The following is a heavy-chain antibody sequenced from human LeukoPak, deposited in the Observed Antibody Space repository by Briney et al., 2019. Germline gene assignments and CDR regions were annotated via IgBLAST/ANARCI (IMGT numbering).Heavy chain of an antibody. J-gene: IGHJ4*02. Sequence: ASVKVSCKASGSTFSSYAISWVRQAPGQGLEWMGRIIPIFGTANYAQKFQGRVTITTDDSTITAYMELSILRSEDTAVYYCARDSGSYMEGIDYWGQGTLVTVSS. CDR2: IIPIFGTA. CDR1: GSTFSSYA. CDR3: ARDSGSYMEGIDY. V-gene: IGHV1-69*05. D-gene: IGHD1-26*01.